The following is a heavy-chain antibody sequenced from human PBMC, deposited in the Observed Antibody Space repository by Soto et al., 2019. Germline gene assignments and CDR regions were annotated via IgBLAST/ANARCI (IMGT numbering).Heavy chain of an antibody. D-gene: IGHD1-20*01. J-gene: IGHJ4*02. CDR3: ARDGGVNWNFHY. CDR1: GFTFSSYA. V-gene: IGHV3-30-3*01. Sequence: PGGSLRLSCAASGFTFSSYAMHWVRQAPGKGLEWVAVISYDGSNKYYADSVKGRFTISRDNSKNTLYLQMNSLRAEDTAVYYCARDGGVNWNFHYWGPGTMVAVYS. CDR2: ISYDGSNK.